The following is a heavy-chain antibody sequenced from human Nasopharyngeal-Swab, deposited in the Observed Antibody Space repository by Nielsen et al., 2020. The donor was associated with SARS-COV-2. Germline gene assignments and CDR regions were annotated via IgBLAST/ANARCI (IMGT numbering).Heavy chain of an antibody. V-gene: IGHV3-23*01. CDR3: ACAPETAATTSGS. CDR1: GISFSSFA. J-gene: IGHJ5*02. CDR2: ISGSGDST. D-gene: IGHD4-17*01. Sequence: GESLKISCGASGISFSSFAVSWVRQAPGKGLEWVSGISGSGDSTYYADSVKGRFTLSRDNSKNTLYLQMNSLKAADTAVYYCACAPETAATTSGSWGQGTLVTVSS.